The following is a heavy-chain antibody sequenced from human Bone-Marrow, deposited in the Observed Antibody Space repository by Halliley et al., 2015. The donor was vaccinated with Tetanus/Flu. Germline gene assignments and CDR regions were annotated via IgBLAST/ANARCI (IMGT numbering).Heavy chain of an antibody. V-gene: IGHV3-23*01. J-gene: IGHJ4*02. CDR2: ITCSVDTP. Sequence: ITCSVDTPYYADSVKGRLAISRDKAKNTLYLQMDGLRAEDTAVYSCAKSDRIDWYESSKFDLWGQGTLVTVSS. D-gene: IGHD2-21*01. CDR3: AKSDRIDWYESSKFDL.